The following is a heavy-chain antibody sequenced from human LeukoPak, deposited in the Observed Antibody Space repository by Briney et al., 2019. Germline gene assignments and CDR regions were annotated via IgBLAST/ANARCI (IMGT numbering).Heavy chain of an antibody. D-gene: IGHD2-15*01. V-gene: IGHV4-34*01. CDR1: GGSFSGYY. J-gene: IGHJ6*02. CDR3: ARGRYCSGGSCYSYGMDV. Sequence: PSETLSLTCAVYGGSFSGYYWSWIRQPPGKGLEWIGEINHSGSTNYNPSLKSRVTISVDTSKNQFSLKLSSVTAADTAVYYCARGRYCSGGSCYSYGMDVWGQGTTVTVS. CDR2: INHSGST.